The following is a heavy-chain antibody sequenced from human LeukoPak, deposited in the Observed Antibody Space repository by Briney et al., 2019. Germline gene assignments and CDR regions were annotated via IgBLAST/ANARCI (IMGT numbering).Heavy chain of an antibody. J-gene: IGHJ4*02. CDR2: IKQDGSET. V-gene: IGHV3-7*01. Sequence: GGPLRLSCAASGFTFSSYWMSWVRQAPGKGLKWVGNIKQDGSETYYVDSVKGRFTISRDNAKNSLYLQVNSLRADDTAVYYCARVLEQWLVRGVFDYWGQRTLVTVSS. D-gene: IGHD6-19*01. CDR3: ARVLEQWLVRGVFDY. CDR1: GFTFSSYW.